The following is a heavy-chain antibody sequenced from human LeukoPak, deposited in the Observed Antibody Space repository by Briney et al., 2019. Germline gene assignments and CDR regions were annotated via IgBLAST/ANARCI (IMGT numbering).Heavy chain of an antibody. D-gene: IGHD6-19*01. J-gene: IGHJ5*02. CDR3: ARDKFRSASDYSSGWNWFDP. CDR2: IYTSGST. Sequence: SETLSLTRTVSGGSISSYYWSWIRQPAGKGLEWIGRIYTSGSTNYSPSLKSRVTMSVDTSKNQFSLKLSSVTAADTAVYYCARDKFRSASDYSSGWNWFDPWGQGTLVTVSS. CDR1: GGSISSYY. V-gene: IGHV4-4*07.